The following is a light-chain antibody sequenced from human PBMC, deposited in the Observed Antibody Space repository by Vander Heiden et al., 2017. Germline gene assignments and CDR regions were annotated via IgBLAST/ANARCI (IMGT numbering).Light chain of an antibody. V-gene: IGKV1-39*01. CDR2: AAS. J-gene: IGKJ5*01. CDR3: QQSYSTLIT. CDR1: QSISSY. Sequence: DIQMTQSPSSLSASVGDRVTITCRASQSISSYLNWYQQKPVKAPKLLIYAASSLQSGVPSRFSGSGSGTDFTLTIRSLQPEDFATYYCQQSYSTLITFGQGTRLEIK.